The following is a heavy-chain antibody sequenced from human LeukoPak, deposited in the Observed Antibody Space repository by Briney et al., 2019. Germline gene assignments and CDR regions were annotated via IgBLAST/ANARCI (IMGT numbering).Heavy chain of an antibody. V-gene: IGHV3-20*04. CDR3: ARAPITSPFYFDY. D-gene: IGHD2-2*01. CDR2: INWNGGST. J-gene: IGHJ4*02. CDR1: GFAFDDHG. Sequence: GGSLRLSCTTSGFAFDDHGMSWVRQVPGKGLEWVSGINWNGGSTGYADPLRGRFPISRDNAKNSLYLQMDSLRAEDTALYYCARAPITSPFYFDYWGQGTLVTVSS.